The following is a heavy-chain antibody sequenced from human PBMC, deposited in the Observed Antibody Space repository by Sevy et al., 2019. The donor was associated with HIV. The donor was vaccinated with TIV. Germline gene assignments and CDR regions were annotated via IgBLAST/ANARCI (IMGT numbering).Heavy chain of an antibody. CDR3: ARGADCSGGSCYSGDY. J-gene: IGHJ4*02. D-gene: IGHD2-15*01. CDR2: ISSSSSYI. CDR1: GFTFSSYS. V-gene: IGHV3-21*01. Sequence: GGSLRLSCAASGFTFSSYSMNWVRQAPGKGLEWVSSISSSSSYIYYADSVKGRFTISRDNAKNSLYLQMNSLRAEDTAVYYCARGADCSGGSCYSGDYWGQGTLVTVSS.